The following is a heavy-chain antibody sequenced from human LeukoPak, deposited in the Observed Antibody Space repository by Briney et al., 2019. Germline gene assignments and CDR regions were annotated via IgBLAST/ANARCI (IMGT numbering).Heavy chain of an antibody. Sequence: PGGHLRPSCAASGLTFSSYEMNWVRQAPGKGLEWVSYISSSGSTIYYADSVKGRFTISRDNAKNSLYLQMNSLRAEDTAVYYCAELGINMIGGVWGKGTTVTISS. V-gene: IGHV3-48*03. CDR2: ISSSGSTI. J-gene: IGHJ6*04. D-gene: IGHD3-10*02. CDR1: GLTFSSYE. CDR3: AELGINMIGGV.